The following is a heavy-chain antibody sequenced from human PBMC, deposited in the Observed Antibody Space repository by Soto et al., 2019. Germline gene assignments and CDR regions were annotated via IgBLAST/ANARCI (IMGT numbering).Heavy chain of an antibody. CDR2: ISAYNGNT. Sequence: QVQLVQSGAEVKKPGASVKVSCKASGYTFTSYGISWVRQAPGQGLEWMGWISAYNGNTNYAQKLQGRVTMTTDTSTSTAYMELRSLRSDDTAVYYCARRECGGGSCYGGKYYGMDVWGQGTTVTVSS. V-gene: IGHV1-18*01. CDR3: ARRECGGGSCYGGKYYGMDV. CDR1: GYTFTSYG. J-gene: IGHJ6*02. D-gene: IGHD2-15*01.